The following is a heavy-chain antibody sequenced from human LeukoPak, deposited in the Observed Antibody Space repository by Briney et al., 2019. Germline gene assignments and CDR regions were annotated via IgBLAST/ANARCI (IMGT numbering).Heavy chain of an antibody. Sequence: SVKVSCKASGGTFSIYAISWVRQAPGQGLEWMGGIIPIFGTANYAQKFQGRVTITTDESTSTAYMELSSLRSEDTAVYYCASGVFYGSGSYGVDYWGQGTLVTVSS. CDR3: ASGVFYGSGSYGVDY. V-gene: IGHV1-69*05. D-gene: IGHD3-10*01. J-gene: IGHJ4*02. CDR1: GGTFSIYA. CDR2: IIPIFGTA.